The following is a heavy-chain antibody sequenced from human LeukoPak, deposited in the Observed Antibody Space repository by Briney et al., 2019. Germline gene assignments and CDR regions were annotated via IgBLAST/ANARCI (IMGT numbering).Heavy chain of an antibody. V-gene: IGHV3-30-3*01. J-gene: IGHJ4*02. CDR3: ARDPGYYDSSGYSDY. CDR1: GFTFSSYA. Sequence: GGSLRLSCAASGFTFSSYATHWVRQAPGKGLEWVAVISYDGSNKYYADSVKGRFTISRDNSKNTPYLQMNSLRAEDTAVYYCARDPGYYDSSGYSDYWGQGTLVTVSS. CDR2: ISYDGSNK. D-gene: IGHD3-22*01.